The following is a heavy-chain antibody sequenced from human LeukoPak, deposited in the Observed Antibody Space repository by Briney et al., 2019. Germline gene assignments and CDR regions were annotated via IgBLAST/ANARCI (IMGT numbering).Heavy chain of an antibody. V-gene: IGHV4-39*01. CDR3: ARHVLGEGYGGNYFDY. CDR1: GDSISSSSYY. D-gene: IGHD4-23*01. Sequence: TSETLSLTCTVSGDSISSSSYYWGWIRQPPGKGLEWIGSIYYSGSTYYNPSLKSRVTISVDTSKNQFSLKLSSVTAADTAVYYCARHVLGEGYGGNYFDYWGQGTLVTVSS. CDR2: IYYSGST. J-gene: IGHJ4*02.